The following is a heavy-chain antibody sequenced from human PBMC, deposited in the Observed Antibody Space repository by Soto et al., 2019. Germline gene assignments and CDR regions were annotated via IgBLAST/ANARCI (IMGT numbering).Heavy chain of an antibody. V-gene: IGHV3-33*01. CDR2: IWYDGSNK. D-gene: IGHD6-19*01. J-gene: IGHJ4*02. Sequence: QVQLVESGGCVVQPGRSLRLSCAASGFTFSSYGMHWVRQAPGKGLEWVAVIWYDGSNKYYADSVKGRFTISRDNSKNTLYLQMNSLRAEDTAVYYCASLSIAVAGPYYFDYWGQGTLVTVSS. CDR1: GFTFSSYG. CDR3: ASLSIAVAGPYYFDY.